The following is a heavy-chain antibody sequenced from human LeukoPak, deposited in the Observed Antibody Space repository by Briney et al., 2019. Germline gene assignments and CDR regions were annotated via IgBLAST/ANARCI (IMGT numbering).Heavy chain of an antibody. J-gene: IGHJ4*02. CDR3: AKDRLGDYYFDY. CDR2: ISGSGGST. Sequence: GGSLRLSCAASGFTFTSYAMSWVRQAPGKGLEWVSAISGSGGSTYYADSVKGRFTISRDSSKNTLYLQMNSLRGEDTAVYYCAKDRLGDYYFDYWGQGTLVTVSS. CDR1: GFTFTSYA. D-gene: IGHD4-17*01. V-gene: IGHV3-23*01.